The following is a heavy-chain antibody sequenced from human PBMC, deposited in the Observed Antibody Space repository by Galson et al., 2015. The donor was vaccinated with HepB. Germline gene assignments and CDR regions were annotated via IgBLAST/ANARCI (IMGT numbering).Heavy chain of an antibody. J-gene: IGHJ4*02. Sequence: SVKVSCKASGSTFISYGISWVSQAPGQGLEWMGWINPYNGDTNYAQRVQARVTMTTDISTSTSYMELRSLRSDDTAVYYCTRVFRTFYDFRDWGQGTLVTVSS. CDR3: TRVFRTFYDFRD. V-gene: IGHV1-18*01. CDR1: GSTFISYG. CDR2: INPYNGDT. D-gene: IGHD3-3*01.